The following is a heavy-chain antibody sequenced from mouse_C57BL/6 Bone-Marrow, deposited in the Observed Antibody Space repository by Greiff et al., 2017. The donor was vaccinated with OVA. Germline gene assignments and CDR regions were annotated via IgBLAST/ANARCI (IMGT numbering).Heavy chain of an antibody. D-gene: IGHD2-13*01. V-gene: IGHV5-6*01. CDR3: ARISDFLGYFDY. Sequence: EVQLVESGGDLVKPGGSLKLSCAASGFTFSSYGMSWVRQTPDKRLEWVATISSGGSYTYYPDSVKGRFTISRDNAKNTLYLQMSSLKSEDTAMYYCARISDFLGYFDYWGQGTTLTVSS. J-gene: IGHJ2*01. CDR1: GFTFSSYG. CDR2: ISSGGSYT.